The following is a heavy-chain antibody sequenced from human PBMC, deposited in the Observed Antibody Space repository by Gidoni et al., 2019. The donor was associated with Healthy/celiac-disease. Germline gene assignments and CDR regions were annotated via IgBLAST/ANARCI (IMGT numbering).Heavy chain of an antibody. CDR3: ASGQVLEWLLPSDY. CDR2: ISGSGGST. CDR1: GFTFSSYA. Sequence: EVQLLESGGGLVQPGGSLRLSCAASGFTFSSYAMSWVRQAPGKGLEWVSAISGSGGSTYYADSVKGRFTISRDNSKNTLYLQMNSLRAEDTAVYYCASGQVLEWLLPSDYWGQGTLVTVSS. D-gene: IGHD3-3*01. V-gene: IGHV3-23*01. J-gene: IGHJ4*02.